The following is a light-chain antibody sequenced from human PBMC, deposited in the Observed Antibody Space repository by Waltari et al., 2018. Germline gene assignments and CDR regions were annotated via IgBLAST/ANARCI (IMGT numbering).Light chain of an antibody. CDR3: QHYVRLPVT. J-gene: IGKJ1*01. Sequence: EIVLTQSPGTLSLSPGERATLSCRASQSVSRTLAWYQQKPGQAPRLLIYGASIRATGIPDRFSGSGSGTDLSLTISRLEPEDFAVYYCQHYVRLPVTFGQGTKVEIK. CDR2: GAS. V-gene: IGKV3-20*01. CDR1: QSVSRT.